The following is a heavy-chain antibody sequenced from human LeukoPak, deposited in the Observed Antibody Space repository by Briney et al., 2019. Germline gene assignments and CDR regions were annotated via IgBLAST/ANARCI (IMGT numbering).Heavy chain of an antibody. Sequence: GSLRLSCAASGFSFSSYGMHWVRQAPGKGLEWVSSISSSSSYIYYADSVKGRFTISRDNAKNSLYPQMNSLRAEDTAVYYCARNGVKTAAFDIWGQGTMVTVSS. J-gene: IGHJ3*02. CDR1: GFSFSSYG. D-gene: IGHD4-17*01. CDR3: ARNGVKTAAFDI. CDR2: ISSSSSYI. V-gene: IGHV3-21*01.